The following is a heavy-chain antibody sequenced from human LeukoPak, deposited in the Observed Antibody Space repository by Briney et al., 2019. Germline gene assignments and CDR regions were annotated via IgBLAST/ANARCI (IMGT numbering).Heavy chain of an antibody. V-gene: IGHV1-18*04. J-gene: IGHJ4*02. CDR1: GYTLTGYY. Sequence: GASVKVSCQASGYTLTGYYMHWLRQAPGQGLEWMGWISAYNGNTNYAQKLQGRVTMTTDTSTSTAYMELRSLRSDDTAVYYCARYNGYCSGGSCYSLDYWGQGTLVTVSS. D-gene: IGHD2-15*01. CDR2: ISAYNGNT. CDR3: ARYNGYCSGGSCYSLDY.